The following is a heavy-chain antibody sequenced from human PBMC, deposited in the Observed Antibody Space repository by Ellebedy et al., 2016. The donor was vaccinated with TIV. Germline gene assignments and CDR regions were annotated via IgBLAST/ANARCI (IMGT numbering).Heavy chain of an antibody. CDR1: GESFSGYY. Sequence: SETLSLXXAVYGESFSGYYWTWIRQPPGKGLEWIGEINHSGSTNYSPSLKSRVTMSVDTSKNQFSLKLTSVTAADTALYYCARGTVALQSLKYFDSWGQGTLVTVSS. CDR3: ARGTVALQSLKYFDS. V-gene: IGHV4-34*01. CDR2: INHSGST. J-gene: IGHJ4*02. D-gene: IGHD6-19*01.